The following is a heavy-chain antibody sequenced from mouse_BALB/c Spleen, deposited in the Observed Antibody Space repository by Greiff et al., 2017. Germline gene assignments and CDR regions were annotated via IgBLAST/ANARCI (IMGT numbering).Heavy chain of an antibody. CDR2: IDPANGNT. Sequence: EVQLVESGAELVKPGASVKLSCTASGFNIKDTYMHWVKQRPEQGLEWIGRIDPANGNTKYDPKFQGKATITADTSSNTAYLQLSSLTSEDTAVYYCARRREYYGPYAMDYWGQGTSVTVSS. CDR3: ARRREYYGPYAMDY. CDR1: GFNIKDTY. D-gene: IGHD1-1*01. J-gene: IGHJ4*01. V-gene: IGHV14-3*02.